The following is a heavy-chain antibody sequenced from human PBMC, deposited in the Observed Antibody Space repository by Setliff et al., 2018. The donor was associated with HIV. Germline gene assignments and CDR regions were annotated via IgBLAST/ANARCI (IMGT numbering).Heavy chain of an antibody. Sequence: KPSETLSLTCTVSGGSIGSGGYHWSWIRQSAGKGLEWIGHVHTSGSTDYNPSLKSRVTISIDTSKNQFSLKLGSVTAADTAVYYCATCSVGWSREEHPRPDGAFHIWGQGSMVTVSS. CDR1: GGSIGSGGYH. D-gene: IGHD3-3*01. V-gene: IGHV4-61*09. CDR3: ATCSVGWSREEHPRPDGAFHI. CDR2: VHTSGST. J-gene: IGHJ3*02.